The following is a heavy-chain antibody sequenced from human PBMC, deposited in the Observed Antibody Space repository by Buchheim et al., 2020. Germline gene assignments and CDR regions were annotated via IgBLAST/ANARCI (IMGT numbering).Heavy chain of an antibody. D-gene: IGHD3-16*02. CDR3: ARAKGVYDYVWGSYRRYYFDY. J-gene: IGHJ4*02. V-gene: IGHV4-34*01. CDR1: GGSFSGYY. Sequence: QVQLQQWGAGLLKPSETLSLTCAVYGGSFSGYYWSWFRQPPGKGLEWIGEINHSGSTNYNPSLKSRVTISVDTSKNQFSLKLSSVTAADTAVYYCARAKGVYDYVWGSYRRYYFDYWGQGTL. CDR2: INHSGST.